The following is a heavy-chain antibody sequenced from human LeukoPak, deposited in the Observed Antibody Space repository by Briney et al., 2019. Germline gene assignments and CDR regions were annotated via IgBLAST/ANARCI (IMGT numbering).Heavy chain of an antibody. CDR2: IYYSGST. J-gene: IGHJ5*02. CDR1: GGSISSYY. V-gene: IGHV4-59*01. D-gene: IGHD2-2*02. CDR3: ARERVVPAAIPGIWFDP. Sequence: PSETLSLTCTVPGGSISSYYWSWIRQPPGKGLEWIGFIYYSGSTNYNPSLKSRVTISVDTSKNQFSLKLSSVTAADTAVYYCARERVVPAAIPGIWFDPWGQGTLVTVSS.